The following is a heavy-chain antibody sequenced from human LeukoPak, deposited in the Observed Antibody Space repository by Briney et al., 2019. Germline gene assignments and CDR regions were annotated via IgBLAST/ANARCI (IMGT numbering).Heavy chain of an antibody. CDR1: GGSISGSSYY. V-gene: IGHV4-39*07. CDR3: AREEAWSSSSLGGFDP. D-gene: IGHD6-6*01. Sequence: SETLSLTCTASGGSISGSSYYWSWIRQPPGKGLEWIGEINHSGSTNYNPSLKSRVTISVDTSKNQFSLKLSSVTAADTAVYYCAREEAWSSSSLGGFDPWGQGTLVTVSS. CDR2: INHSGST. J-gene: IGHJ5*02.